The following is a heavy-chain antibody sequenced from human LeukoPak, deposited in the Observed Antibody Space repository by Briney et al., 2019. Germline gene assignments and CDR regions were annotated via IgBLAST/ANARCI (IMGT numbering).Heavy chain of an antibody. D-gene: IGHD3-10*01. Sequence: PSETLSLTCTVSGVSISSYYWSWIRQPPGKGLEWIGYIYYSGSTNYNPSLKSRVTISVDTSKNQFSLKLSSVTAADTAVYYCARDLRRDYGSGSYYYYYGMDVWGQGTTVTVSS. CDR2: IYYSGST. V-gene: IGHV4-59*01. CDR1: GVSISSYY. CDR3: ARDLRRDYGSGSYYYYYGMDV. J-gene: IGHJ6*02.